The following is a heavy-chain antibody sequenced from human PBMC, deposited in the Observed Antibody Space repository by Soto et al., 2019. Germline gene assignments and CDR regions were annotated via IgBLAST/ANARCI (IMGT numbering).Heavy chain of an antibody. CDR3: AREGARYSYGGKYYYYYGMDV. CDR1: GFTFSSYS. J-gene: IGHJ6*02. D-gene: IGHD5-18*01. Sequence: VQLVESGGGVVQPGRSLRLSCAASGFTFSSYSMNWVRQAPGKGLEWVSYISSSSSTIYYADSVKGRFTISRDNAKNSLYLQMNSLRDEDTAVYYCAREGARYSYGGKYYYYYGMDVWGQGTTVTVSS. CDR2: ISSSSSTI. V-gene: IGHV3-48*02.